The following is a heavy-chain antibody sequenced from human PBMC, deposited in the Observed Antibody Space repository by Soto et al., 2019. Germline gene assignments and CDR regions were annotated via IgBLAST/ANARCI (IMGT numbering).Heavy chain of an antibody. CDR2: INHSGST. CDR1: GGSFSGYY. D-gene: IGHD5-18*01. Sequence: QVQLQQWGAGLLKPSETLSLTCAVYGGSFSGYYWSWIRQPPGKGLDWIGEINHSGSTNYNPSLKWRVTISVDTSKNQFPLKLRSGTAADTAVYYCERFSGYSYGSIMGEGEAQEYNWFEPLGQGTLVTVSS. CDR3: ERFSGYSYGSIMGEGEAQEYNWFEP. J-gene: IGHJ5*02. V-gene: IGHV4-34*01.